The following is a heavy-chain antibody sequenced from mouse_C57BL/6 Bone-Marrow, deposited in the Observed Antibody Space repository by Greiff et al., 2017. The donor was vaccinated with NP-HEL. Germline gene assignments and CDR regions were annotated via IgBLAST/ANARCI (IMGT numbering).Heavy chain of an antibody. V-gene: IGHV1-4*01. CDR3: ARLYYANSYWYFDV. CDR2: INPSSGYT. Sequence: QVQLQQSGAELARPGASVKMSCKASGYTFTSYTMHWVKQRPGQGLEWIGYINPSSGYTKYNQKFKDKATLTADKSSSTAYMQLSSLTSEDSAVYYCARLYYANSYWYFDVWGTGTTVTVSS. CDR1: GYTFTSYT. J-gene: IGHJ1*03. D-gene: IGHD1-1*01.